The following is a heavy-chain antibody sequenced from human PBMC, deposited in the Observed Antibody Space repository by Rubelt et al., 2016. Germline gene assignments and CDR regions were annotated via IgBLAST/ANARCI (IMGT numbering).Heavy chain of an antibody. CDR2: LYSGGTT. D-gene: IGHD5-12*01. V-gene: IGHV3-23*03. Sequence: EVQLLESGGGLVQPGGSLRLSCAASGFTFSTYAMSWVRQAPGKGLEWVSVLYSGGTTYYAGSVKGRFTISRDNSKNTLHLQINSLRAEDTAVYYCAGDSGYDLNAFDVWGQGTKVTVSS. J-gene: IGHJ3*01. CDR3: AGDSGYDLNAFDV. CDR1: GFTFSTYA.